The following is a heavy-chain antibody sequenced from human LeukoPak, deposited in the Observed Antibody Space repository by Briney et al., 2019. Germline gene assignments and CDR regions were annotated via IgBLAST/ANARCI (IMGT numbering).Heavy chain of an antibody. V-gene: IGHV1-2*02. J-gene: IGHJ4*02. CDR1: GYTFTGYY. Sequence: ASVKVSCKASGYTFTGYYMHWVRQAPGQGLEWMGWINPNSGGTNYAQKFQGRVTMTRGTSISTAYMELSRLRSDDTAVYYCARPRQVVRGVSGEYYFDYWGQGTLVTVSS. CDR2: INPNSGGT. D-gene: IGHD3-10*01. CDR3: ARPRQVVRGVSGEYYFDY.